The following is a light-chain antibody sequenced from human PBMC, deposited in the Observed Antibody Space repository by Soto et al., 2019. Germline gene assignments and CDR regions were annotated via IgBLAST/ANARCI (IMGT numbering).Light chain of an antibody. CDR2: GAS. CDR1: QSVSSRY. V-gene: IGKV3-20*01. CDR3: QQYGSSPPFT. Sequence: EIVLTQSPGTLSLSPGEIATLSCRASQSVSSRYLSWYQQKPGQAPRIFIYGASNRATGIPDRFSGSGSGTDLPIPISRLEPEDFAVYFCQQYGSSPPFTFGQGTKVEIK. J-gene: IGKJ2*01.